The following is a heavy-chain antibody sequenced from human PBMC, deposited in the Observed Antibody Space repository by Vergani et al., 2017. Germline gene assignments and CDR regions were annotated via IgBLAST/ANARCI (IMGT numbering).Heavy chain of an antibody. CDR1: GFSFSSSW. CDR2: IYPGDSET. CDR3: ARRQYVHSWVVSWFDP. Sequence: EVQLVQSGPEVKKPGDSLTISCQGFGFSFSSSWIGWVRQRPGKGLEWMGIIYPGDSETSYSPAFQGQVTISADRSKSTTFLKWSSLKASDTAVYYCARRQYVHSWVVSWFDPWGQGTQVTVSS. D-gene: IGHD2-21*01. V-gene: IGHV5-51*01. J-gene: IGHJ5*02.